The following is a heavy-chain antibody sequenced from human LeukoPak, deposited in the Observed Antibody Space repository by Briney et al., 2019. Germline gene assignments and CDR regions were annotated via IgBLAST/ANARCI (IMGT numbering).Heavy chain of an antibody. D-gene: IGHD6-13*01. J-gene: IGHJ4*02. V-gene: IGHV4-34*01. CDR2: INHSGST. Sequence: PSETLSLTCAVYGGSFSGYYWSWIRQPPGKGLEWIGEINHSGSTNYNPSLKSRVTISGDTSKNQFSLKLSSVTAADTAVYYCARSRRIAAAGAVFDYWGQGTLVTVSS. CDR1: GGSFSGYY. CDR3: ARSRRIAAAGAVFDY.